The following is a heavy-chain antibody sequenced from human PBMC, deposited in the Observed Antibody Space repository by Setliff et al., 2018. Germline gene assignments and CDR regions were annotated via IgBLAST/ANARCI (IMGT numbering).Heavy chain of an antibody. CDR3: ARGLIAYASWSPNKHTYYYYMDV. CDR2: ISPYSGES. CDR1: GFRFTSFG. J-gene: IGHJ6*03. Sequence: ASVKVSCKTSGFRFTSFGFSWVRQAPGQGLEWMGWISPYSGESNYAQKFQDRLTVTADTSTKTIYMELRSLTSDDTAIYYCARGLIAYASWSPNKHTYYYYMDVWGKGTTVTVSS. V-gene: IGHV1-18*04. D-gene: IGHD2-2*01.